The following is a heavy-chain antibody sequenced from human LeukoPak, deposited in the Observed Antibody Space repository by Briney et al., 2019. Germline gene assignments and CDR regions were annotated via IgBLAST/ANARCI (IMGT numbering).Heavy chain of an antibody. D-gene: IGHD1-26*01. CDR3: ARAYRGSVLGFYYYMDV. V-gene: IGHV4-59*01. Sequence: SETLSLTCTVSGDSISSYHWSWIRQPPGKGLEWIGYISYSGGPNYNPSHKSRVTISVDTSKNQFSLKLSSVIAADTAVYYCARAYRGSVLGFYYYMDVWGKGTTATIPS. J-gene: IGHJ6*03. CDR1: GDSISSYH. CDR2: ISYSGGP.